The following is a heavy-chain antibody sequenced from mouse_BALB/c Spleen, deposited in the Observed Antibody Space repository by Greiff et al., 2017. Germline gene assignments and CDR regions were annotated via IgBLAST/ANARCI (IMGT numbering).Heavy chain of an antibody. Sequence: QVQLQQPGAELVKPGASVKLSCKASGYTFTSYWMHWVKQRPGQGLEWIGEINPSNGRTNYNEKFKSKATLTVDKSSSTAYMQLSSLTSEDSAVYYCARYYYGSSPYAMDYWGQGTSVTVSS. V-gene: IGHV1S81*02. CDR1: GYTFTSYW. J-gene: IGHJ4*01. CDR2: INPSNGRT. CDR3: ARYYYGSSPYAMDY. D-gene: IGHD1-1*01.